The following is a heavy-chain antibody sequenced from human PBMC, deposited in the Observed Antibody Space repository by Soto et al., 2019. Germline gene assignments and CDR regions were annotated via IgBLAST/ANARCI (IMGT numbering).Heavy chain of an antibody. J-gene: IGHJ5*02. Sequence: EVQLVESGGGLVKPGGSLRLSCAASGFTFSSYRMNWVRQAPGKGLEWVSSISSSSSYIYYADSVKGRFTISRDNAKNSLYLQMNSLRAEDTAVYYCAREVKEYCSGGSCYFGNWFDPWGQGTLVTVSS. CDR3: AREVKEYCSGGSCYFGNWFDP. CDR1: GFTFSSYR. D-gene: IGHD2-15*01. V-gene: IGHV3-21*01. CDR2: ISSSSSYI.